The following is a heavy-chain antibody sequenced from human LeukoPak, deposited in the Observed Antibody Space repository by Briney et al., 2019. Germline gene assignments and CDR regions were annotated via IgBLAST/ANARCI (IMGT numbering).Heavy chain of an antibody. CDR1: GGSISSGSYY. CDR3: ARDRAVADNNWFDP. J-gene: IGHJ5*02. D-gene: IGHD6-19*01. CDR2: IYTSGST. Sequence: PSETLSLTCTVSGGSISSGSYYRSWIRQPAGKGLEWIGRIYTSGSTNYNPSLKSRVTISLDTSNNQFSLKLSSVTAADTAVYYCARDRAVADNNWFDPWGQGTLVTVSS. V-gene: IGHV4-61*02.